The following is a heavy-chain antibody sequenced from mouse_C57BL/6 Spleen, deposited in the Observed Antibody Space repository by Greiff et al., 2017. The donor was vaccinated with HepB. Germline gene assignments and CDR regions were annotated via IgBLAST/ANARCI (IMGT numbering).Heavy chain of an antibody. D-gene: IGHD1-1*01. CDR2: IYPRSGNT. CDR3: ARIITTVVDPYYFDY. CDR1: GYTFTSYG. Sequence: VQLKQSGAELARPGASVKLSCKASGYTFTSYGISWVKQRTGQGLEWIGEIYPRSGNTYYNEKFKGKATLTADKSSSTAYMELRSLTSEDSAVYFCARIITTVVDPYYFDYWGQRTTLTVSS. J-gene: IGHJ2*01. V-gene: IGHV1-81*01.